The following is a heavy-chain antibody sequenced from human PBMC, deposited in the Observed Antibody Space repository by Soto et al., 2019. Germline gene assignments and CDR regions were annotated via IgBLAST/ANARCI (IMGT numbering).Heavy chain of an antibody. D-gene: IGHD1-26*01. CDR2: LVPMFRTA. J-gene: IGHJ4*02. Sequence: QVHLVQSGAEVKKPGSSVKVSCKTSGGTFSDSAINWLRQTPGQGLEWMGGLVPMFRTANYAPNLQGRVSITADESTSTVFMELSSLTFEDTAVYYCARGLGGSYFPFDFWGQGTLLTVFS. CDR1: GGTFSDSA. V-gene: IGHV1-69*12. CDR3: ARGLGGSYFPFDF.